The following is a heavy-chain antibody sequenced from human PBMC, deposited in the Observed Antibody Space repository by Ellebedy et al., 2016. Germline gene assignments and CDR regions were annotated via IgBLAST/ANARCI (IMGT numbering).Heavy chain of an antibody. CDR1: GFTFSSYW. V-gene: IGHV3-48*01. D-gene: IGHD3/OR15-3a*01. J-gene: IGHJ5*02. CDR3: ARDKLGLTSRFDP. Sequence: GGSLRLSCAASGFTFSSYWMSWVRQAPGKGLEWVSYISSSSSTIYYADSVKGRFTISRDNAKNSLYLQMNSLRPDDTAMYYCARDKLGLTSRFDPWGQGTLVTVSS. CDR2: ISSSSSTI.